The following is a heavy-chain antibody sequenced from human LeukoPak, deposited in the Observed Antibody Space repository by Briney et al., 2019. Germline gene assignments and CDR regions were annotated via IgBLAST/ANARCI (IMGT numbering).Heavy chain of an antibody. CDR3: AREIWLGQAKLFDY. V-gene: IGHV3-53*01. J-gene: IGHJ4*02. CDR1: GFTVSSNY. D-gene: IGHD3-10*01. Sequence: PGGSLRLSCAASGFTVSSNYMSWVRQAPGKGLEWVSIIYSGGSTYFADSVKGRFTISRDNSKSTLYLQMNSLRAEDTAVYYCAREIWLGQAKLFDYWGQGTLVTVSS. CDR2: IYSGGST.